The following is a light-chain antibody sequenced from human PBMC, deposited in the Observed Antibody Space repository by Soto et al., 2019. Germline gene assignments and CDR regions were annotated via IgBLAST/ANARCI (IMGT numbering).Light chain of an antibody. V-gene: IGKV3-20*01. J-gene: IGKJ4*01. Sequence: EIVLTQSPGTLSLAPGDRATLSCRASQSVNSNYLAWYQQKPGQAPRLLLYGASSRAIGIPDRFSGSGSGTEFTLTISRLEPEDFEVHYCQQYDASPPLTFGRGTKVEIK. CDR2: GAS. CDR3: QQYDASPPLT. CDR1: QSVNSNY.